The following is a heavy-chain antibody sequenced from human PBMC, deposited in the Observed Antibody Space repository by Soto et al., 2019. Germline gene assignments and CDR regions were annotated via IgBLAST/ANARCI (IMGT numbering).Heavy chain of an antibody. CDR3: ARGGQYRYFDY. D-gene: IGHD2-2*02. Sequence: QVQLVQSGAEVKKPGASVKVSCTTSGYTFTLFGITWVRQAPGQGLEWMGWIRPYNGDTKYAEKLESRVTLTTDTSTDTAYMELTCLTSDDTAEYYCARGGQYRYFDYWGQGTLVTVSS. CDR2: IRPYNGDT. V-gene: IGHV1-18*01. J-gene: IGHJ4*02. CDR1: GYTFTLFG.